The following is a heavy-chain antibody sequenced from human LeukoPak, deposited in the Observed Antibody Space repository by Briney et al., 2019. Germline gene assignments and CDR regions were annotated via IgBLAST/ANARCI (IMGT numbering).Heavy chain of an antibody. V-gene: IGHV1-69*13. CDR1: GYTFTGYY. CDR2: IIPIFGTA. D-gene: IGHD1-26*01. Sequence: SVKVSCKASGYTFTGYYMHWVRQAPGQGLEWMGGIIPIFGTANYAQKFQGRVTITADESTSTAYMELSSLRSEDTAVYYCARVLGGSYPFDYWGQGTLVTVSS. CDR3: ARVLGGSYPFDY. J-gene: IGHJ4*02.